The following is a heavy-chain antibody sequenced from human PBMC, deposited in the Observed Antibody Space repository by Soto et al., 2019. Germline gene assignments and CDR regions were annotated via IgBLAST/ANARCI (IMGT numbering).Heavy chain of an antibody. V-gene: IGHV4-31*03. J-gene: IGHJ4*02. CDR2: IYYSGST. CDR3: ARVYNCNSAL. CDR1: GGSISSGGYY. D-gene: IGHD1-1*01. Sequence: QVQLQESGPGLVKPSQTLSLTCTVSGGSISSGGYYWSWIRQHPGKGLEWIGYIYYSGSTYYNPSLFSRVTIAVHAFKNPFPLQRSSVPAADPAVCSCARVYNCNSALCGQGTLVTVSS.